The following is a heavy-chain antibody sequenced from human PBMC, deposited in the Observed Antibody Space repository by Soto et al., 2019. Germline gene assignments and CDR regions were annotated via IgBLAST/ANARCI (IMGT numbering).Heavy chain of an antibody. CDR3: AKNGHPPYYYYVMDV. D-gene: IGHD2-8*01. J-gene: IGHJ6*02. CDR1: GYTFTRYG. V-gene: IGHV1-18*01. Sequence: QGQLVQSGGEAKKPGASVKVSCKASGYTFTRYGISWVRQAPGQGLEWMGWISGYNGDTNYAQKFQGRVTMTIDTSTSTAYMELRSLTSDDTAVYYCAKNGHPPYYYYVMDVWGQGTTVTVSS. CDR2: ISGYNGDT.